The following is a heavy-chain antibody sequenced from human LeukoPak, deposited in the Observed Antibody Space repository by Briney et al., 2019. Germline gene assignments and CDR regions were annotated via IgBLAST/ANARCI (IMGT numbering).Heavy chain of an antibody. J-gene: IGHJ6*03. D-gene: IGHD1-26*01. CDR1: GVSISSNY. CDR2: IYYSGST. CDR3: ARAIVGASRDYYYYYMDV. Sequence: SETRSLACTVSGVSISSNYWSWIRQPPGKGLEWIGYIYYSGSTNYNPSLKSRVTISVDTSKHHFSLKLSSVTAADTAVYYCARAIVGASRDYYYYYMDVWGKRTTVTVSS. V-gene: IGHV4-59*12.